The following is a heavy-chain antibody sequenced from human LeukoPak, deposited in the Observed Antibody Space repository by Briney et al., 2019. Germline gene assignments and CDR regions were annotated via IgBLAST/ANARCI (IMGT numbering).Heavy chain of an antibody. J-gene: IGHJ5*02. CDR3: ARHMTTANNWFDP. Sequence: ASVKVSCKASGNTFTGYYMHWGRQAPGQGLEWMGWINPNSGGTNYEQKFQGRVIMTRDTSISTAYMELSRLRFDDTAVYYCARHMTTANNWFDPWGQGTLVTVSS. D-gene: IGHD4-17*01. CDR1: GNTFTGYY. CDR2: INPNSGGT. V-gene: IGHV1-2*02.